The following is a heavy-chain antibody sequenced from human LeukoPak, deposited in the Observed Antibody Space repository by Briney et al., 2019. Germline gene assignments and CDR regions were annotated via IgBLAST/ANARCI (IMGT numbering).Heavy chain of an antibody. V-gene: IGHV1-18*01. Sequence: ASVKVSCKASGYTFTSYGISRVRQAPGQGLEWMVWISAYNGNTNYAQKLQGRVTMTTDTSTSTAYMELRSLRSDDTAVYYCARDVAVAGTLYYYYGMDVWGQGTTVTVSS. J-gene: IGHJ6*02. CDR1: GYTFTSYG. D-gene: IGHD6-19*01. CDR3: ARDVAVAGTLYYYYGMDV. CDR2: ISAYNGNT.